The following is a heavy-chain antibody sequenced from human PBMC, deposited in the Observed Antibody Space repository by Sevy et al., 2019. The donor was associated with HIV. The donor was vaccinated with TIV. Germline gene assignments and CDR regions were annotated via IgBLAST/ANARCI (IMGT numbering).Heavy chain of an antibody. J-gene: IGHJ6*02. Sequence: GGSLRLSCAASGFTFSIYAIHWVRQAPGKGLEWVTVISYGGGNIYYADSVKGRFTVSRDNSKDTVYLQMNSLRPEDTAVYYCARDLPSAVINPFYYYGMDVWGQGTTVTVSS. CDR1: GFTFSIYA. CDR2: ISYGGGNI. D-gene: IGHD2-21*01. V-gene: IGHV3-30*04. CDR3: ARDLPSAVINPFYYYGMDV.